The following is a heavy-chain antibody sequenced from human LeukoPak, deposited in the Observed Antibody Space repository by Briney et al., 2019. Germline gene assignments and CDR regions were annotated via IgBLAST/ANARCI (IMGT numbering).Heavy chain of an antibody. D-gene: IGHD2-2*01. CDR3: ARPHCSSTDCHPPEWFDP. CDR2: TNPNSGNT. V-gene: IGHV1-8*01. J-gene: IGHJ5*02. CDR1: GYTFTNYD. Sequence: ASVKVSCKTSGYTFTNYDINWVRQATGQGLEWMGWTNPNSGNTGYAQKFQGRVTMTRNTSISTAYMELSSLRSEDTAVYYCARPHCSSTDCHPPEWFDPWGQGTLVTVSS.